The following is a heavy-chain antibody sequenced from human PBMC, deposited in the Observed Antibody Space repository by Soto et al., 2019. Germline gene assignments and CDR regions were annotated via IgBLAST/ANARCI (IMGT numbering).Heavy chain of an antibody. CDR3: ERCXVETPNYLAT. CDR1: GGSIDIGDYY. Sequence: PSETLSLTCTVSGGSIDIGDYYWSWMGQPPGTGLEWIGYVYYSGTTNDNPFRNSLVTLSLXKSKNQFSLKMDSLTAADTALYYPERCXVETPNYLATWXXGAXVRVSS. CDR2: VYYSGTT. D-gene: IGHD2-15*01. V-gene: IGHV4-61*08. J-gene: IGHJ4*02.